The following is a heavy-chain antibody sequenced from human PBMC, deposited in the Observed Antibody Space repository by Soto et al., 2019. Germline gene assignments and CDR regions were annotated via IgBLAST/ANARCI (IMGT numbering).Heavy chain of an antibody. Sequence: QVQPVESGGGVVQPGRSLRLSCAASGFTFSSYAMHWVRQAPGKGLEWVAVISYDGSNKYFADSVKGRFTISRDNSKNTLYLQMNSLRAEDTAVYYCARAQFDDSSGYYFDYWGQGTLVTVSS. V-gene: IGHV3-30-3*01. CDR3: ARAQFDDSSGYYFDY. J-gene: IGHJ4*02. CDR2: ISYDGSNK. D-gene: IGHD3-22*01. CDR1: GFTFSSYA.